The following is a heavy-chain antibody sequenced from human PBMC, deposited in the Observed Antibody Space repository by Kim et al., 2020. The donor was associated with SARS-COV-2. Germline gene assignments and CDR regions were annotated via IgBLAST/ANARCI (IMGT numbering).Heavy chain of an antibody. CDR1: GFTFSSYA. V-gene: IGHV3-30*04. CDR2: ISYDGSNK. D-gene: IGHD5-12*01. J-gene: IGHJ4*02. Sequence: GALRLSCAASGFTFSSYAMHWVRQAPGKGLEWVAVISYDGSNKYYADSVKGRFTISRDNSKNTLYLQMNSLRAEDTAVYYCARDRGEDGYNWEYFDYWGQGTLVTVSS. CDR3: ARDRGEDGYNWEYFDY.